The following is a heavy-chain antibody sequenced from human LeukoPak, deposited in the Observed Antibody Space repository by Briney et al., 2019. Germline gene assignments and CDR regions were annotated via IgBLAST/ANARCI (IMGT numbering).Heavy chain of an antibody. Sequence: PGGSLRLSCTASKFTISNYWMSWVRQAPGKGLEWAVNIKQDGSEKYYVDSVKGRFTISRDNAKNSLYLQMNSLRAEDTAVYYCARDLYRIVVVPHYFDYWGQGTLVTVSS. CDR1: KFTISNYW. V-gene: IGHV3-7*01. CDR2: IKQDGSEK. J-gene: IGHJ4*02. D-gene: IGHD3-22*01. CDR3: ARDLYRIVVVPHYFDY.